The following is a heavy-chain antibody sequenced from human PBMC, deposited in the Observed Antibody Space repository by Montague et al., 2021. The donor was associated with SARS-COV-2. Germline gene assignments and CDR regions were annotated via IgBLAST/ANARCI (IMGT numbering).Heavy chain of an antibody. J-gene: IGHJ5*02. Sequence: SETLSLTCTVSGGSISSYYWSWIRQPPGKGLEWIGYISYSGSTNYNPSLKSRVTMSVDTSKNHFSLKLNSVTAADTAVYYCARDGCSGGSRYYNWFDPWGQGTLVTVSS. CDR2: ISYSGST. D-gene: IGHD2-15*01. V-gene: IGHV4-59*01. CDR1: GGSISSYY. CDR3: ARDGCSGGSRYYNWFDP.